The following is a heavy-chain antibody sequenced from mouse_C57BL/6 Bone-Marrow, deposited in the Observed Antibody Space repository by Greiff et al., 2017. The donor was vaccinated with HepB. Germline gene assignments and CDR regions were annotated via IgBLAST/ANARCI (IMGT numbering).Heavy chain of an antibody. CDR2: ISNGGGST. D-gene: IGHD2-3*01. V-gene: IGHV5-12*01. J-gene: IGHJ2*01. CDR3: ARDGYYGFDY. Sequence: EVQLVESGGGLVQPGGSLKLSCAASGFTFSDYYMYWVRQTPEKRLEWVAYISNGGGSTYYPDTVKGRFTISRDNAKKTLYLQMSRLKSEDTAMYYCARDGYYGFDYWGQGTTLTVSS. CDR1: GFTFSDYY.